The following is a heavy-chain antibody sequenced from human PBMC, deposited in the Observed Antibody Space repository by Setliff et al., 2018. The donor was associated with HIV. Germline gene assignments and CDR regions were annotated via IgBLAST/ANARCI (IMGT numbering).Heavy chain of an antibody. Sequence: SETLSLTCNVSGVSISSNYWSWIRQPPGKGLEYIGYLSYSGSTNYAPSPRSRATISADTSKNQISLKLSSVTAADTAVYYCARARTTVIRTVWFDRWGQGTLVTVSS. J-gene: IGHJ5*02. CDR1: GVSISSNY. V-gene: IGHV4-59*01. D-gene: IGHD4-17*01. CDR2: LSYSGST. CDR3: ARARTTVIRTVWFDR.